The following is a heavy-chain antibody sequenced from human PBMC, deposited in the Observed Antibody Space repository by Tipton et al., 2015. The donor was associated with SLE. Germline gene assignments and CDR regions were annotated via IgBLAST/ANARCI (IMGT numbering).Heavy chain of an antibody. D-gene: IGHD4-11*01. CDR2: IYTGGNT. CDR3: AREFLNPVTTVHYYFDL. J-gene: IGHJ2*01. V-gene: IGHV4-4*07. Sequence: ALRLSCTVSGGSISRYYWGWIRQPAGKGLEWIGRIYTGGNTKYNPSLESRVTMSVDTSKNHFSLKLISVTAADTAVYYCAREFLNPVTTVHYYFDLWGRGTLVTVSS. CDR1: GGSISRYY.